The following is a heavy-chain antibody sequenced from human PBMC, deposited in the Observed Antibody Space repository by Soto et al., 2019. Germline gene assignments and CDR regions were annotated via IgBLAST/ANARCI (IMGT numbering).Heavy chain of an antibody. Sequence: SETLSLTCSVSCGSISGYYWSWIRQPPGKGLEWIGYIFYRGNTLYNPSLQSRVTISVDTSKNQFFLGLTSVTAADTAVYYCTRHAIIPKLQDGMDVWGKGALVTVSS. J-gene: IGHJ6*04. V-gene: IGHV4-59*01. CDR1: CGSISGYY. D-gene: IGHD1-1*01. CDR2: IFYRGNT. CDR3: TRHAIIPKLQDGMDV.